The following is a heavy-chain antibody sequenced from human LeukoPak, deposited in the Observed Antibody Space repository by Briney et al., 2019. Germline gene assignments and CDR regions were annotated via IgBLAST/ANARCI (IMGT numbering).Heavy chain of an antibody. J-gene: IGHJ4*02. CDR2: IIPILGIA. CDR3: ARDREYSSSSD. V-gene: IGHV1-69*04. D-gene: IGHD6-6*01. CDR1: GGTFSSYA. Sequence: GSSVKVSCKASGGTFSSYAISWVRQAPGQGLEWMGRIIPILGIANYAQKFQGRVTITADKSTSTAYMELRSLRSDDTAVYYCARDREYSSSSDWGQGTLVTVSS.